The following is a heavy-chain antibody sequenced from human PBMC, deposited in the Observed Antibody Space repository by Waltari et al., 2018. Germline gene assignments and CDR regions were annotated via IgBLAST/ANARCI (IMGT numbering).Heavy chain of an antibody. CDR2: IYPGDSNT. Sequence: EVQLEQSGAEVKKPGESLKISCNGSGSSFAKYWIGWVRQMPGKGLEWMGVIYPGDSNTKYSLSFQGQVTISADTSISTAYLQWSSLKASDTAIYFCARQNIHGYGYGYFDFWGQGTLVTVSS. D-gene: IGHD5-18*01. J-gene: IGHJ4*02. CDR3: ARQNIHGYGYGYFDF. CDR1: GSSFAKYW. V-gene: IGHV5-51*01.